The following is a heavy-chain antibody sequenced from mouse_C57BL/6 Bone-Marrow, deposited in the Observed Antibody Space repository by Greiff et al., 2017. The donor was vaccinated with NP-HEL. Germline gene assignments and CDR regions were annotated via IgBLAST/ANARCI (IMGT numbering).Heavy chain of an antibody. V-gene: IGHV3-6*01. CDR1: GYSITSGYY. Sequence: DVKLQESGPGLVKPSQSLSLTCSVTGYSITSGYYWNWIRQFPGNKLEWMGYISYDGSNNYNPSLKNRISITRDTSKNQFFLKLNSVTTEDTATYYCARAEGYLYYYAMDYWGQGTSVTVSS. CDR3: ARAEGYLYYYAMDY. J-gene: IGHJ4*01. D-gene: IGHD2-2*01. CDR2: ISYDGSN.